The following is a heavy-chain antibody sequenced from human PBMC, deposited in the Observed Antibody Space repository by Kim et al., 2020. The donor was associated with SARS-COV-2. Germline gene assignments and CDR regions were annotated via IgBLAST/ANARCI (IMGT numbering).Heavy chain of an antibody. D-gene: IGHD3-22*01. J-gene: IGHJ4*01. Sequence: SVKVSCKASGGTFSSYAISWVRQAPGQGFEWLGGIISIFGTANYAQKFQGRVTITADESTSTDYMELSSLRSEDTVVYYCARDGSSGYYPTPEYWFDYW. V-gene: IGHV1-69*13. CDR1: GGTFSSYA. CDR2: IISIFGTA. CDR3: ARDGSSGYYPTPEYWFDY.